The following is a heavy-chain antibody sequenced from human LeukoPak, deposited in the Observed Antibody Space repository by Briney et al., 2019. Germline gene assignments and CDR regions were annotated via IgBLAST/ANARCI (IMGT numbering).Heavy chain of an antibody. D-gene: IGHD3-10*01. V-gene: IGHV3-23*01. J-gene: IGHJ4*02. CDR2: ISGSGGST. CDR1: GFTSSSYG. Sequence: PGGSLRLSCAASGFTSSSYGMSWVRQAPGKGLEWVSAISGSGGSTYYADSVKGRFTISRDNSKNTLYLQMNSLRAEDTAVYYCAKRMVRSFSVDYWGQGTLVTVSS. CDR3: AKRMVRSFSVDY.